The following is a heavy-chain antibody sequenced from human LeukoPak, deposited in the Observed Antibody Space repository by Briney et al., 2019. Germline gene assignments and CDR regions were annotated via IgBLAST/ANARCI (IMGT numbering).Heavy chain of an antibody. CDR2: INPNSGGT. J-gene: IGHJ4*02. Sequence: ASVKVSCKASGYTFTGYYMHWVRQAPGQGLEWMGWINPNSGGTNYAQKFQGRVTMTRDTSISTAYMELSRLRSDDTAVYYCARVSRVVVPAAISYWGQGPLVTVSS. CDR3: ARVSRVVVPAAISY. V-gene: IGHV1-2*02. D-gene: IGHD2-2*01. CDR1: GYTFTGYY.